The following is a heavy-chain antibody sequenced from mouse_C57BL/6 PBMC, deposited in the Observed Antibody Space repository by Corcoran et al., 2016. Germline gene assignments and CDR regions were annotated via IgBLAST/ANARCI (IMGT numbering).Heavy chain of an antibody. Sequence: DVQLQESGPGLVKPSQSLSLTRSVTGYSLTSGYYWNWIRQFPGNKLEWMCYISHDGSNNYNPSLKNRISITRDTSKNQFFLKFNSVTTEDTATYYCSRELRAMDYWGQGTSVTVSS. V-gene: IGHV3-6*01. CDR2: ISHDGSN. J-gene: IGHJ4*01. CDR1: GYSLTSGYY. CDR3: SRELRAMDY.